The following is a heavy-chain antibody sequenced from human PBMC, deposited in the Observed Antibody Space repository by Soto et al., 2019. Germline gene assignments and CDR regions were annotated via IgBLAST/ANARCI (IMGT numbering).Heavy chain of an antibody. CDR3: AKDISYGGSKFHYFDY. CDR1: GFTFDDYA. Sequence: EVQLVESGGGLVQPGRSLRLSCAASGFTFDDYAMHWVRQAPGKGLEWVSGISLNSGSIGYADSVKGRFTISRDNAKNSLYLQMNSLRAEDTALYYCAKDISYGGSKFHYFDYWGQGTLVTVSS. D-gene: IGHD1-26*01. J-gene: IGHJ4*02. V-gene: IGHV3-9*01. CDR2: ISLNSGSI.